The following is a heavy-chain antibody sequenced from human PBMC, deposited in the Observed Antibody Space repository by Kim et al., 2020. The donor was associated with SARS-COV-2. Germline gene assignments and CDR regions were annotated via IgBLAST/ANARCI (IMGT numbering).Heavy chain of an antibody. D-gene: IGHD6-19*01. V-gene: IGHV4-34*13. J-gene: IGHJ4*02. Sequence: SLSIRVTISVGTSKNRFSLKLSSVTAADTAVYYCARGRTVAGTRKYYFDYWGQGTLVTVSS. CDR3: ARGRTVAGTRKYYFDY.